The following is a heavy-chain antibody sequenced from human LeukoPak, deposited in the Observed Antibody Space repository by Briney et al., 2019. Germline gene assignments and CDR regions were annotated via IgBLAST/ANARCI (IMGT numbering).Heavy chain of an antibody. V-gene: IGHV1-2*02. CDR1: GYTFTNYY. D-gene: IGHD4-23*01. CDR2: MNPNSGAT. Sequence: ASVKVSCKGFGYTFTNYYLHWVRQAPGQGVEWMGWMNPNSGATEYQQNFQGRVTMTRDTSISTAYLEVFSLTSDDAAVYYCARGAYYGDNFPLHYWGQGSLVIVSS. CDR3: ARGAYYGDNFPLHY. J-gene: IGHJ4*02.